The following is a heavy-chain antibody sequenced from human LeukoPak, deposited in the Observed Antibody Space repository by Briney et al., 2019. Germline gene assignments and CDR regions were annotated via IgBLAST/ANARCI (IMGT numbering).Heavy chain of an antibody. D-gene: IGHD4-17*01. Sequence: PGGSLRLSCAASGFTFSSYEMNWVRQAPGMGLVWVSHITSGGGTIYYADSVKGRFTISTDNAKRSLYLQMNSLRAEDTAVYYCARRDGESRYYFDYWGQGTLVTVSS. J-gene: IGHJ4*02. CDR1: GFTFSSYE. V-gene: IGHV3-48*03. CDR2: ITSGGGTI. CDR3: ARRDGESRYYFDY.